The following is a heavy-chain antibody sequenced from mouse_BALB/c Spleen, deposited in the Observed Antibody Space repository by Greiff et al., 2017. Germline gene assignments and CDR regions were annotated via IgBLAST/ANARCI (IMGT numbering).Heavy chain of an antibody. Sequence: QVQLQQSGAELARPGASVKMSCKASGYTFTSYTMHWVKQRPGQGLEWIGYINPSSGYTNYNQKFKDKATLTADKSSSTAYMQLSSLTSEDSAVYYCASVTTVVATRYWYFDVWGAGTTVTVSS. V-gene: IGHV1-4*01. D-gene: IGHD1-1*01. J-gene: IGHJ1*01. CDR3: ASVTTVVATRYWYFDV. CDR1: GYTFTSYT. CDR2: INPSSGYT.